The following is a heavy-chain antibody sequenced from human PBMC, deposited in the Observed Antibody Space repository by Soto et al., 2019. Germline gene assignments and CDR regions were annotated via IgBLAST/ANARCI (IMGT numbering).Heavy chain of an antibody. V-gene: IGHV3-15*01. D-gene: IGHD1-7*01. CDR1: GFTFSNAW. CDR3: TTLGITGTTDRHYYYYYMDV. Sequence: GGSLRLSCAASGFTFSNAWMSWVRQAPGKGLEWVGRIKSKTDSGTTDDAAPVKGGFTISRDDSKNTLYLQMNSLNTEDTAVYYCTTLGITGTTDRHYYYYYMDVWGQGTTVTVSS. J-gene: IGHJ6*03. CDR2: IKSKTDSGTT.